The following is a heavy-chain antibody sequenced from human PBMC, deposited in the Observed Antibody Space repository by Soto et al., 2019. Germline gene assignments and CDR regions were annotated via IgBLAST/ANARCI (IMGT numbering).Heavy chain of an antibody. J-gene: IGHJ4*02. CDR2: ISHTGGT. Sequence: QLQLQESGSRLVKPSQTLSLTCAVSGGPISSGGYSWSWIRQPPGKGLEWIGYISHTGGTYYNPSLKSRVAISVDRSKNQFSLKLNSVTAADTAVYYCARLNGDPDYWGQGILVTVSS. CDR3: ARLNGDPDY. D-gene: IGHD7-27*01. V-gene: IGHV4-30-2*01. CDR1: GGPISSGGYS.